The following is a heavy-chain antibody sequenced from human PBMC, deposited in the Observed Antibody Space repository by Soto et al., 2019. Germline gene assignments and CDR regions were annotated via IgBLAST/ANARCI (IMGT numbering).Heavy chain of an antibody. V-gene: IGHV4-39*01. Sequence: QLQLQESGPGLVKPSETLSLTCTVSGGSISSSSYYWGWIRQPPGKGLEWSGSIYYSGRTYYNPSLKRRFTISVDTSKNQFSLKLSSVTAADTAVYYCATSKGYFDWTRRYYYYGMDVWGQGTTVTVSS. J-gene: IGHJ6*02. D-gene: IGHD3-9*01. CDR2: IYYSGRT. CDR3: ATSKGYFDWTRRYYYYGMDV. CDR1: GGSISSSSYY.